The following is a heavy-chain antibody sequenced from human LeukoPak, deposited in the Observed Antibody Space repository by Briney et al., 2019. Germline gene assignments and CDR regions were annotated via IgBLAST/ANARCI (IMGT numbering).Heavy chain of an antibody. CDR3: ALHRGYSYGHKDAIDI. CDR2: IYYSGST. J-gene: IGHJ3*02. V-gene: IGHV4-39*01. Sequence: KSSETLSLTCTVSGGSISSSSYYWGWIRQPPGKGLEWIGSIYYSGSTYYNPSLKSRVTISVDTSKNQFSLKLSSVTAADTAVYYCALHRGYSYGHKDAIDIWGQETMVTVSS. D-gene: IGHD5-18*01. CDR1: GGSISSSSYY.